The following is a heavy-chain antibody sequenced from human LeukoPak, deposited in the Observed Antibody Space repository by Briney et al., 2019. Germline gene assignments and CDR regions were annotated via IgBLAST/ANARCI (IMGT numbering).Heavy chain of an antibody. D-gene: IGHD3-16*02. CDR3: AXNXYDXIWGNYRTPDY. V-gene: IGHV1-18*04. CDR2: ISTYNGNT. Sequence: GASVKVSCKASGYSFPSYGISWVRQAPGQGLEWMGWISTYNGNTNYAQKFQGRVTMTTDTSTTTAYMELKSLRSDDTAVYYCAXNXYDXIWGNYRTPDYWGQGTLVTVSS. CDR1: GYSFPSYG. J-gene: IGHJ4*02.